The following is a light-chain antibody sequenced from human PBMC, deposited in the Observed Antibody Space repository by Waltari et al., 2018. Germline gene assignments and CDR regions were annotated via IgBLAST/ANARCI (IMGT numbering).Light chain of an antibody. J-gene: IGLJ2*01. CDR3: CSYVGGSRVL. V-gene: IGLV2-23*01. CDR1: RSDIGAYNF. CDR2: EAT. Sequence: QSVLTQPASVSGSPGQSITISCTGTRSDIGAYNFVSWFQQLPGQAPRLLIFEATKRPAGVAYRFSGAKSGNTASLSISDLQAEDEADYYCCSYVGGSRVLFGGGTKLTV.